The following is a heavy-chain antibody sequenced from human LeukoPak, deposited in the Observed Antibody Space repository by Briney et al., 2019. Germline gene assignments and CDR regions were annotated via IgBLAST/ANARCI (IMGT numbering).Heavy chain of an antibody. D-gene: IGHD5-24*01. Sequence: SVKVSCRASGGTFSSYAISWVRQAPGQGLEWMGRIIPILGIANYAQKFQGRVTITADKSTSTAYMELSSLRSEDTAVYYCARGDGYNFFDYWGQGTLVTVSS. CDR1: GGTFSSYA. J-gene: IGHJ4*02. CDR2: IIPILGIA. CDR3: ARGDGYNFFDY. V-gene: IGHV1-69*04.